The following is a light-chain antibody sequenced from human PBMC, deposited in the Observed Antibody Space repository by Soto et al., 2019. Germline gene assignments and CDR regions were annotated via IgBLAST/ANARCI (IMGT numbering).Light chain of an antibody. Sequence: QSALTQPASVSGSPGQSITISCAGTSSDVGGYNYVSWYQQHPGKVPRLIISDVNKRPSGVSDRFSGSKSGNTASLTISGLQADDKADYYCASFTRSVTVVFGGGTKLTVL. CDR1: SSDVGGYNY. CDR2: DVN. CDR3: ASFTRSVTVV. V-gene: IGLV2-14*03. J-gene: IGLJ2*01.